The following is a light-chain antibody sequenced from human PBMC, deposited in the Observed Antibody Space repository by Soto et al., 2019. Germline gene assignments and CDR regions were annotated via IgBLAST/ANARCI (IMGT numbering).Light chain of an antibody. CDR2: LGS. CDR1: QSLLHSNGYNY. Sequence: DIVMTQSPLSLPVTPGEPASISCRSSQSLLHSNGYNYLDWYLQKPGQSPQLLIYLGSNRASGVPDRLSGSGSGTDFTLKISRVEAEDVGVYYCMQALQTPPMFTFGPGTKVDIK. CDR3: MQALQTPPMFT. J-gene: IGKJ3*01. V-gene: IGKV2-28*01.